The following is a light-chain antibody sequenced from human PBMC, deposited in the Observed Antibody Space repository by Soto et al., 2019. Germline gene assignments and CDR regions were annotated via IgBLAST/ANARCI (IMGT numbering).Light chain of an antibody. Sequence: QSALTQPASVSGSPGQAITISCTGTSSDVGAYRHVSWHQQYPGKAPKLMIYDVSDRPSGVSHRFSGSKSGDTASLTIAGLQAEDEADYYCNSYSRGTTLRVFGTGTKVTVL. V-gene: IGLV2-14*01. J-gene: IGLJ1*01. CDR2: DVS. CDR1: SSDVGAYRH. CDR3: NSYSRGTTLRV.